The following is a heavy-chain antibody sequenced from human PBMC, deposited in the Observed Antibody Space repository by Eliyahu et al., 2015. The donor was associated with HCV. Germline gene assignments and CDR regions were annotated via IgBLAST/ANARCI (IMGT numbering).Heavy chain of an antibody. CDR3: VRGGTYSRSPLDY. Sequence: QVQLVESGGGVVQPGRSLXLSCVASGFIFSSYAIHWVRQVPGKGLEGVADASSDGSYKYYADSVKGRFTISRDNFKNTLSLQMNSLRTEDTAVYYCVRGGTYSRSPLDYWGQGALVTVSS. CDR2: ASSDGSYK. D-gene: IGHD6-13*01. J-gene: IGHJ4*02. V-gene: IGHV3-30-3*01. CDR1: GFIFSSYA.